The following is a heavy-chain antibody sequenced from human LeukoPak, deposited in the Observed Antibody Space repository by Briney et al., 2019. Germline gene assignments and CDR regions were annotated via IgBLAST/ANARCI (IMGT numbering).Heavy chain of an antibody. Sequence: ASVKVSCKASGGTFSSYAISWVRQAPGQGLEWMGGIIPIFGTANYAQKFQGRVTITADESTSTAYMELSSLRSEDTAVYYCASNVVPAAYDAFDIWGQGTMVTVSS. CDR2: IIPIFGTA. CDR1: GGTFSSYA. V-gene: IGHV1-69*13. D-gene: IGHD2-2*01. J-gene: IGHJ3*02. CDR3: ASNVVPAAYDAFDI.